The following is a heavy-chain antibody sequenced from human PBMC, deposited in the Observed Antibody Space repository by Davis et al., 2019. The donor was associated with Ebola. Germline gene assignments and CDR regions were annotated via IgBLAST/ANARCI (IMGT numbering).Heavy chain of an antibody. CDR1: GGTFSSYA. D-gene: IGHD2-2*01. CDR2: IIPILGIA. Sequence: AASVKVSCKASGGTFSSYAISWVRQAPGQGLEWMGRIIPILGIANYAQKFQGRVTITADKSTSTAYMELSSLRSEDTAVYYCARDPQYCSSTSCYPFYYYYGMDVWGQGTTVTVSS. V-gene: IGHV1-69*04. J-gene: IGHJ6*02. CDR3: ARDPQYCSSTSCYPFYYYYGMDV.